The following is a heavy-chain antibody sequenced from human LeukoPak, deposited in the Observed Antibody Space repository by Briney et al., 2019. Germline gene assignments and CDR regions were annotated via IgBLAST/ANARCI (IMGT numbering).Heavy chain of an antibody. V-gene: IGHV1-18*01. Sequence: ASVKVSCKASGYTFTSYGISWVRQAPGQGLEWMGWISAYNGNTNYAQKLQGRVTMTTDTSTSTAYMELRSPRSDDTAVYYCARPRSSGGRGNWFDPWGQGTLVTVSS. CDR2: ISAYNGNT. CDR3: ARPRSSGGRGNWFDP. CDR1: GYTFTSYG. D-gene: IGHD3-16*01. J-gene: IGHJ5*02.